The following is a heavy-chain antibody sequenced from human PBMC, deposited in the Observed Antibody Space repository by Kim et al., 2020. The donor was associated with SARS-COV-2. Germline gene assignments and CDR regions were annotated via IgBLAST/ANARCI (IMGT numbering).Heavy chain of an antibody. CDR2: SGSGGST. Sequence: SGSGGSTYYADSVEGRFTISRDNSKNTLYLQMNSLRAEDTAVYYCAKGLFWGQGTLVTVSS. CDR3: AKGLF. J-gene: IGHJ4*02. V-gene: IGHV3-23*01.